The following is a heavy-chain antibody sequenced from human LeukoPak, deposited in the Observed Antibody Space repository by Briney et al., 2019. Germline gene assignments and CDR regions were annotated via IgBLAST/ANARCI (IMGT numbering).Heavy chain of an antibody. Sequence: ASVKVSCKASGYTLTGYYMHWVRQAPGQGLEWMGWINPNSGGTNYAQKFQGRVTMTRNTYISTAYMELSSLRSEDTAVYYCARGPPSGWIDYWGQGTLVTVSS. CDR2: INPNSGGT. CDR3: ARGPPSGWIDY. V-gene: IGHV1-2*02. J-gene: IGHJ4*02. CDR1: GYTLTGYY. D-gene: IGHD5-12*01.